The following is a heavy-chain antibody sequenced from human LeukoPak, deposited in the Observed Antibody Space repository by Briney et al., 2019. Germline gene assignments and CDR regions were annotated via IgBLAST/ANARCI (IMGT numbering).Heavy chain of an antibody. V-gene: IGHV3-66*01. D-gene: IGHD4-11*01. Sequence: GGSLRLSCAASGFTVSSYYMTWARQAPGKGLGWVLVMYSGGSTYYADSVKGRVAISRDNSQNTVFLQMNSVRVEDTAVYYCARSYSNHLFGMDVWGQGTAVTVSS. J-gene: IGHJ6*02. CDR2: MYSGGST. CDR3: ARSYSNHLFGMDV. CDR1: GFTVSSYY.